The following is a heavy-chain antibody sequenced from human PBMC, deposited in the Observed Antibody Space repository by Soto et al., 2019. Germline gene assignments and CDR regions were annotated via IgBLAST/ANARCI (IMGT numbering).Heavy chain of an antibody. V-gene: IGHV5-51*01. CDR3: ARGGFWGCYYHFDY. J-gene: IGHJ4*02. CDR2: IYPGDSDT. CDR1: GYNFASYW. Sequence: PGESLKISCKGSGYNFASYWIGWVRQMPGKGLEWMGIIYPGDSDTRYSPSFQGQVTISADKTIKIAYLQWSTLKASDTAMYYCARGGFWGCYYHFDYWGQGTQVTVSS. D-gene: IGHD3-3*01.